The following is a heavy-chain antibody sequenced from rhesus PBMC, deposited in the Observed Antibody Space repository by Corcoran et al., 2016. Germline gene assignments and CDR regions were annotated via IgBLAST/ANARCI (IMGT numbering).Heavy chain of an antibody. D-gene: IGHD6-31*01. V-gene: IGHV4-65*01. J-gene: IGHJ4*01. Sequence: QVQLQESGPGLVKPSETLSLICAVSGGSISSSNWWCWIRQPPGKGLEWIWYINGSSGSTYFNPPLRSRVTISTDTSKNQFSLKLSSVTAADTAVYYCASRIAAPFDYWSQGVLVTVSS. CDR1: GGSISSSNW. CDR3: ASRIAAPFDY. CDR2: INGSSGST.